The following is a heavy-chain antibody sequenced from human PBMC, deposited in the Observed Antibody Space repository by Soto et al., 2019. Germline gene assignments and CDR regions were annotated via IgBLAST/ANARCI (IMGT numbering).Heavy chain of an antibody. D-gene: IGHD3-22*01. CDR1: GYTFTSYA. V-gene: IGHV1-3*01. J-gene: IGHJ3*02. CDR2: INAGNGNT. Sequence: ASVKVSCKASGYTFTSYAMHWVRQAHGQRLEWMGWINAGNGNTKYSQKFQDRVTITRDTSASTAYMELSSLRSEDTAVYYCARTSSSGYDAFDIWGQGTMVTVSS. CDR3: ARTSSSGYDAFDI.